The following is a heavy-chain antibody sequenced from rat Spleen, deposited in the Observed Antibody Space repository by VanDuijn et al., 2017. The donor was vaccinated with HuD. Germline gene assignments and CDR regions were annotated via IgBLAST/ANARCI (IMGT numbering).Heavy chain of an antibody. CDR3: ARHQAGYGYFDF. V-gene: IGHV5-7*01. CDR2: ISYDGSST. D-gene: IGHD4-3*01. Sequence: EVQLVESGGGLVQPGRSVRLSCAASGFTFSDYYMAWVRQAPTKGLEWVASISYDGSSTYYRDSVKGRFTISRDNAKSTLYLQMDSLRSEDTATYYCARHQAGYGYFDFWGPGTMVTVSS. CDR1: GFTFSDYY. J-gene: IGHJ1*01.